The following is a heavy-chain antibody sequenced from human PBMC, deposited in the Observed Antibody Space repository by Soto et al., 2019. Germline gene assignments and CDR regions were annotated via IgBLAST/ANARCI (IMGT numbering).Heavy chain of an antibody. V-gene: IGHV3-7*01. D-gene: IGHD2-21*02. CDR2: IKQDGSEK. CDR1: GFTFSSYG. CDR3: ASEGGGVAVPATDDFDI. J-gene: IGHJ3*02. Sequence: GGSLRLSCAASGFTFSSYGMHWVRQAPGKGLEWVANIKQDGSEKYYVDSVKGRFTISRDNAKNSLYLQMNSLRAEDTAVYSCASEGGGVAVPATDDFDIWGQGTMVTVS.